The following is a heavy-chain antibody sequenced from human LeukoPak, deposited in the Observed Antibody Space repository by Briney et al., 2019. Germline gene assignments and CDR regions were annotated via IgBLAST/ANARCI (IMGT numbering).Heavy chain of an antibody. J-gene: IGHJ4*02. CDR2: IKQEVSEK. CDR3: ARGATIRGYYFDY. Sequence: PGGSLRLTCAAPGFTFSSYWMSCVCQAPGKGLEWVANIKQEVSEKYYVDSVKGRFTISRDNAQTSLYLQMNSLRAEDTAVYYCARGATIRGYYFDYWGQGTLVTVSS. CDR1: GFTFSSYW. D-gene: IGHD5-24*01. V-gene: IGHV3-7*01.